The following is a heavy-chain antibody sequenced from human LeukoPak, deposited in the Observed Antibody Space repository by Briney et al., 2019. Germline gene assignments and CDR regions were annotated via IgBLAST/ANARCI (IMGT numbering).Heavy chain of an antibody. CDR3: ARARGDYDYVWGSYLYDAFDI. CDR1: GFTFSSYS. D-gene: IGHD3-16*02. J-gene: IGHJ3*02. V-gene: IGHV3-21*01. CDR2: ISSSSGYI. Sequence: GGSLRLSCAASGFTFSSYSMNWVRQAPGKGLEWVSSISSSSGYIYYADSVKGRFTISRDNAKNSLYLQMNSLRAEDTAVYYCARARGDYDYVWGSYLYDAFDIWGQGTMVTVSS.